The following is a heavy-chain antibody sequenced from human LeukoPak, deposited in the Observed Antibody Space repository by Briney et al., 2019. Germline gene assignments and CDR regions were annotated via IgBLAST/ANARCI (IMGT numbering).Heavy chain of an antibody. J-gene: IGHJ4*02. CDR3: ATKYGEN. V-gene: IGHV3-66*02. CDR1: GFTFSDTY. Sequence: GGSLRLSCVASGFTFSDTYMSWVRQAPGKGLECVSVFWIDGTTHHADSVKGRFTISRDSSKNTLYLRMNSLRPEDTAVYYCATKYGENWGQGTLVTVSS. CDR2: FWIDGTT. D-gene: IGHD4/OR15-4a*01.